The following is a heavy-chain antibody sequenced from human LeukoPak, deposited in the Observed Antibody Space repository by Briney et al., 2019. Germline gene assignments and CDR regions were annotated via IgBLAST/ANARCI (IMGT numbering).Heavy chain of an antibody. V-gene: IGHV3-11*01. Sequence: GGSLRLSCAASGFTFSDYYMSWIRQAAGKGLEWLAYISGSSTTIYYADSLKGRFTISRDNANNSLYLQMNSLTAEDTAVYYCARASSPWFRVERAFDPWGQGTLVTVSS. CDR2: ISGSSTTI. D-gene: IGHD3-10*01. CDR3: ARASSPWFRVERAFDP. J-gene: IGHJ5*02. CDR1: GFTFSDYY.